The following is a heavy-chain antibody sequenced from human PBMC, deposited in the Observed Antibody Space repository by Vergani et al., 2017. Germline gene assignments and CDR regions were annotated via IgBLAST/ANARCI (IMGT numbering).Heavy chain of an antibody. CDR2: INPNSGGT. V-gene: IGHV1-2*04. Sequence: QVQLVQSGAEVKKPGASVKVSCKASGYTFTGYYMHWVRQAPGQGLEWMGWINPNSGGTNYAQKFQGWVTMTRDTSISTAYMELRRLRSDDTAVYYCARAQSVAEVRGVNQYYYYYMDVWGKGTTVTVSS. J-gene: IGHJ6*03. CDR3: ARAQSVAEVRGVNQYYYYYMDV. CDR1: GYTFTGYY. D-gene: IGHD3-10*01.